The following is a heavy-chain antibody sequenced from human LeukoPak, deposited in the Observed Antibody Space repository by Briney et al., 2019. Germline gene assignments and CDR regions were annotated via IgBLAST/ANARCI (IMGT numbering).Heavy chain of an antibody. J-gene: IGHJ4*02. CDR2: ISYDGSNK. CDR3: AKGGDGYNYWYFNY. D-gene: IGHD5-24*01. Sequence: GGSLRLSCAASGFTFSSYGMHWVRQAPGKGLEWVAVISYDGSNKYYADSVKGRFTISRDNSKNTLYLQMNSLRAEDTAVYYCAKGGDGYNYWYFNYWGQGTLVTVSS. CDR1: GFTFSSYG. V-gene: IGHV3-30*18.